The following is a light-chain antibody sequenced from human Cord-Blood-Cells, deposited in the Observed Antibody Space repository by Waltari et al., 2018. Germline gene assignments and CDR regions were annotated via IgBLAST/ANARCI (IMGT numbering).Light chain of an antibody. CDR1: SREVVVYNY. J-gene: IGLJ1*01. CDR3: CSYAGSYTSYV. CDR2: DVS. V-gene: IGLV2-11*01. Sequence: QPPLTHLAPLSGSPGRPVPTPGPGTSREVVVYNYVPCYQQHPGKSPKPRINDVSKRPSGVPVRFSGSKSVNPASLTISGLQAEDEADYYCCSYAGSYTSYVFGTGTKVTVL.